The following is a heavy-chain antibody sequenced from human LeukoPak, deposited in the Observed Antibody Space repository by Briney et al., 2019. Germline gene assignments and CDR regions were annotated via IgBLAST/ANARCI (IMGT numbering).Heavy chain of an antibody. CDR3: ARGDPGGYDAFDI. CDR2: ISYDGSNK. CDR1: GFTFSSYA. Sequence: PGGSLRLSCAASGFTFSSYAMHWVRQAPGKGLEWVAVISYDGSNKYYADSVKGRFTISRDNSKNTLYLQMNSLRAEDTAVYYCARGDPGGYDAFDIWGQGTMVTVSS. J-gene: IGHJ3*02. D-gene: IGHD3-10*01. V-gene: IGHV3-30*04.